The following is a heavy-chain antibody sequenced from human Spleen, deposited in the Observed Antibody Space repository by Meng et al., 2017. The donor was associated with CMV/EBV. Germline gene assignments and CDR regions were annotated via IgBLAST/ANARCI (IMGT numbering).Heavy chain of an antibody. CDR2: IRYDGSNK. J-gene: IGHJ6*02. D-gene: IGHD2-2*02. CDR1: GFTFSSDG. Sequence: GGSLRHSWAASGFTFSSDGMHWVRQAPGKGLELVAFIRYDGSNKHYADSVKGRFTISRDNSKNTLYLQMNSLRAEDTAVYYCAKDSSDCSSTSCYRGIYYYYGMDVWGQGTTVTVSS. CDR3: AKDSSDCSSTSCYRGIYYYYGMDV. V-gene: IGHV3-30*02.